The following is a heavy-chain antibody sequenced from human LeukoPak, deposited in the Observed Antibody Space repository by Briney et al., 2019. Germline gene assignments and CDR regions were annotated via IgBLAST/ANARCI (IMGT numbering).Heavy chain of an antibody. CDR1: GFTFDDYA. CDR3: VKGIYCGGDCRIPVGIDY. V-gene: IGHV3-43*02. CDR2: ISGNGGAT. J-gene: IGHJ4*02. D-gene: IGHD2-21*02. Sequence: GGSLRLSCAASGFTFDDYAMHWVRQAPGKGLEWVSLISGNGGATYYADPVNVQGRFTISRDNSKNSLYLQMNSLRAEDTALYYCVKGIYCGGDCRIPVGIDYWGQGTLVTVSS.